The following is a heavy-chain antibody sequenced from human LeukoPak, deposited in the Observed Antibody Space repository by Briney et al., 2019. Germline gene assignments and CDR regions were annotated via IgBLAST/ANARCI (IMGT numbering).Heavy chain of an antibody. D-gene: IGHD3-10*01. Sequence: GASVKVSCKASGYTFTGYYMHWVRQAPGQGLEWMGWINPNSGGTNYAQKFQGRVTMTRDTSISTAYMELSRLRSDDTAVYYCAREEGYYGSGSYYTDPWGQGTLVTVSS. CDR1: GYTFTGYY. V-gene: IGHV1-2*02. CDR2: INPNSGGT. CDR3: AREEGYYGSGSYYTDP. J-gene: IGHJ5*02.